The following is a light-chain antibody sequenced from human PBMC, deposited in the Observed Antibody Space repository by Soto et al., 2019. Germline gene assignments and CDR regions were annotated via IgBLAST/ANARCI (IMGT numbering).Light chain of an antibody. V-gene: IGKV3-11*01. CDR3: QQHINWPLT. CDR1: QTVSSS. CDR2: EVS. J-gene: IGKJ4*01. Sequence: EIVLTQSPAILSLSPGERATLSCRASQTVSSSLAWYQQKPGQAPRLLIYEVSNGATGIPARFSGSGSGADFTLTISSLEPGDFALYYCQQHINWPLTFGGGTKVDIK.